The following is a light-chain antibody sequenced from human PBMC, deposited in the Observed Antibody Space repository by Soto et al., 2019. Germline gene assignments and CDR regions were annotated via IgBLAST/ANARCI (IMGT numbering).Light chain of an antibody. J-gene: IGKJ2*01. CDR2: SAP. V-gene: IGKV1-5*03. CDR3: QQDHSYPYT. CDR1: QRISIW. Sequence: DIQMTQSPSTLSASVGDRVTITCRASQRISIWLAWYQQKPGKAPTLLVYSAPSLESGVPSRFSGSGSGTEFTLTISSLQPDDSATYYCQQDHSYPYTFGQGTKLDIK.